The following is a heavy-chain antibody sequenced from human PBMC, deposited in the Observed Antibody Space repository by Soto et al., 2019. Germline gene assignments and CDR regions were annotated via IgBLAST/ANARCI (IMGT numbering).Heavy chain of an antibody. Sequence: GGSLRLSFAASGFTFSSYSMSWVRQAPGKGLEWVSAISGSGGSTYYADSVKGRFTISRDNSKNTLYLQMNSLRAEDTAVYYCAKDFLVVVTATPGFWGQGTLVTVSS. CDR2: ISGSGGST. CDR3: AKDFLVVVTATPGF. J-gene: IGHJ4*02. CDR1: GFTFSSYS. D-gene: IGHD2-21*02. V-gene: IGHV3-23*01.